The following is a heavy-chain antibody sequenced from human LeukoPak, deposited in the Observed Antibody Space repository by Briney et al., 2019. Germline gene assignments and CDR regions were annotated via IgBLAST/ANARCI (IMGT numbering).Heavy chain of an antibody. D-gene: IGHD2-15*01. CDR3: ARPAPPYCSGGSCYRHDAFDI. CDR2: IIPILGIA. CDR1: GGTFSSYG. Sequence: ASVKVSCKASGGTFSSYGISWVRQAPGQGLEWMGRIIPILGIANYAQKFQGRVTITADKSTSTAYMELSSLRSEDTAVYYCARPAPPYCSGGSCYRHDAFDIWGQGTMVTVSS. V-gene: IGHV1-69*04. J-gene: IGHJ3*02.